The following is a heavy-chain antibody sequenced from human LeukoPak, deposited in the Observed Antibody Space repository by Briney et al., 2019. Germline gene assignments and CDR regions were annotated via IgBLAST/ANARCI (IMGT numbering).Heavy chain of an antibody. CDR3: AKDRGSGWYLLDY. V-gene: IGHV3-23*01. D-gene: IGHD6-19*01. Sequence: PVGCLRLSSAASGFTFSSYAMNWVRQAPGKGLEWGSAISGGGGTTYFADSVKGRFTISRDNSKNTLYLQMNSLRAEDTAVYYCAKDRGSGWYLLDYWGQGTLVTVSS. J-gene: IGHJ4*02. CDR2: ISGGGGTT. CDR1: GFTFSSYA.